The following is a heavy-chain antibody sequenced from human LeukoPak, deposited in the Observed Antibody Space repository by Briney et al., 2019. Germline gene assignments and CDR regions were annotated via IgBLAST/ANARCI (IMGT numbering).Heavy chain of an antibody. CDR3: ARHHIVVVPAAIYARREDWFDP. CDR2: IYHSGST. V-gene: IGHV4-38-2*01. CDR1: GYSISSGYY. D-gene: IGHD2-2*02. Sequence: PSETLPLTCAVSGYSISSGYYWGWIRQPPGKGLEWIGSIYHSGSTYYNPSLKSRVTISVDTSKNQFSLKLSSVTAAYTAVYYCARHHIVVVPAAIYARREDWFDPWGQGTLVTVSS. J-gene: IGHJ5*02.